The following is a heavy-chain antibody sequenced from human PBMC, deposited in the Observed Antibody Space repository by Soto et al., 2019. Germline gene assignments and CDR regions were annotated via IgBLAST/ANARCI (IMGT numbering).Heavy chain of an antibody. D-gene: IGHD3-22*01. CDR3: ARDWGSSYYDSSGYYHPYYYYGMDV. V-gene: IGHV1-18*01. J-gene: IGHJ6*02. CDR1: GYTFTSYG. Sequence: AAVKVSCKASGYTFTSYGISWVRQAPGQGLEWIGWISAYNGNTNYAQKLQGRVTMTTDTSTSTAYMELRSLRSDDTAVYYCARDWGSSYYDSSGYYHPYYYYGMDVWGQGTPVTVYS. CDR2: ISAYNGNT.